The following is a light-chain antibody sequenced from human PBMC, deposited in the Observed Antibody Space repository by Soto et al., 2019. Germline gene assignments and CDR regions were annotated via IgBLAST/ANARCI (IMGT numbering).Light chain of an antibody. CDR2: QDS. V-gene: IGLV3-1*01. CDR3: QAWDSSTAFYV. J-gene: IGLJ1*01. CDR1: KLGDKY. Sequence: SYELTQPLSVSVSPGQTASITCSGDKLGDKYACWYQQKPGQSPVLVIYQDSKRPSGIPERFSGSNSGNTATLTISGTQAMDEADYYCQAWDSSTAFYVFGTGTKLTVL.